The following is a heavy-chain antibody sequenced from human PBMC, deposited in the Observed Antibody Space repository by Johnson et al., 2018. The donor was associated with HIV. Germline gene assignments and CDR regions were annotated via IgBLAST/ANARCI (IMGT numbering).Heavy chain of an antibody. CDR3: AKDFGSGWADAFDI. D-gene: IGHD6-19*01. V-gene: IGHV3-33*05. CDR1: GFTFSYYG. Sequence: QVQLVESGGGVVQPGRSLRLSCAASGFTFSYYGIHWVRQAPGKGLEWVAVISYAGSDKYYSDSVKGRFTISRDNSKNTLYLQMNSLRAEDTAVYYCAKDFGSGWADAFDIWGQGTGVTISS. J-gene: IGHJ3*02. CDR2: ISYAGSDK.